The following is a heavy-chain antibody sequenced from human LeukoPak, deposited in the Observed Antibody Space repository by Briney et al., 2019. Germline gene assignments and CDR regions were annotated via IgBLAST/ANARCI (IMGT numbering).Heavy chain of an antibody. Sequence: SVKVSCKASGGTFSSYIISWVRQAPGQGLEWMGGVIPIFGTPNYAPKFKGRVTITTDESTKTAYMELSRLRSEDTAVYYCARLSRPPPDNYWYFNLWGRGTLVTASS. V-gene: IGHV1-69*05. CDR3: ARLSRPPPDNYWYFNL. J-gene: IGHJ2*01. CDR1: GGTFSSYI. CDR2: VIPIFGTP. D-gene: IGHD3-3*02.